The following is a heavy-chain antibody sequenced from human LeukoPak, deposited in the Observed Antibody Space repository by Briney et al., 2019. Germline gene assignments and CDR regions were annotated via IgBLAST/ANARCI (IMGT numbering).Heavy chain of an antibody. CDR1: GFTFRNYG. D-gene: IGHD3-22*01. CDR2: IWADGNEK. V-gene: IGHV3-33*06. CDR3: AKDDDTSGHYSYFQD. Sequence: GGSLRLSCAASGFTFRNYGMHWARQAPGKGLEWVADIWADGNEKYYVDSVKGRFTVSRDTLKNTLYLQMDSLRAEDTAVYYCAKDDDTSGHYSYFQDWGQGTLVTVSS. J-gene: IGHJ1*01.